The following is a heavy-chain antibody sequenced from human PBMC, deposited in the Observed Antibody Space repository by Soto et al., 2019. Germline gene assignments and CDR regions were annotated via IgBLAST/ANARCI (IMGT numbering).Heavy chain of an antibody. D-gene: IGHD3-3*01. CDR2: INHSGSP. V-gene: IGHV4-34*01. Sequence: PSETLSLTCGLSGSLPVGSLSTYFWTWIRQPPGKGLEWIGEINHSGSPNYSPSLRGRVTISLDTSKKQFSLNLSSVTAADTAVYFCARARFSQWSQDYYGLDVWGQGTTVT. J-gene: IGHJ6*02. CDR3: ARARFSQWSQDYYGLDV. CDR1: GSLPVGSLSTYF.